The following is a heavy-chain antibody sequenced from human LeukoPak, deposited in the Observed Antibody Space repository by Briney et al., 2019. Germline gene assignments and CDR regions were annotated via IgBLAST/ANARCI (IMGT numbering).Heavy chain of an antibody. CDR2: IYSGGST. CDR1: GFTFSSYE. D-gene: IGHD3-10*01. Sequence: PGGSLRLSCAASGFTFSSYEMNWVRQAPGKGLEWVSLIYSGGSTYYADSVKGRFTISRDNSKNTLYLQMNSLRVEDTAVYYCARDGPMVRGVVPFDYWGQGTLVTVSS. CDR3: ARDGPMVRGVVPFDY. J-gene: IGHJ4*02. V-gene: IGHV3-66*01.